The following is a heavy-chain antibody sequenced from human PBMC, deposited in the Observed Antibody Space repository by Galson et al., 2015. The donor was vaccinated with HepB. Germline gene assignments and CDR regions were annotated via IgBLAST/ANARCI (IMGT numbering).Heavy chain of an antibody. CDR1: GGSISSGDYY. J-gene: IGHJ6*02. D-gene: IGHD3-22*01. Sequence: TLSLTCTVSGGSISSGDYYWSWIRQPPGKGLEWIGYIYYSGSTYYNPSLKSRITISVDTSKNQFSLKLSSVTAADTAVYYCARDYNYYDGSGYYSSYYYGMDVWGQGTTVTVSS. CDR2: IYYSGST. CDR3: ARDYNYYDGSGYYSSYYYGMDV. V-gene: IGHV4-30-4*01.